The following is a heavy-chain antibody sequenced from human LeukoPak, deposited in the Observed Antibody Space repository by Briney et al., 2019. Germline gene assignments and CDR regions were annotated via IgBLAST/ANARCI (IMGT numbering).Heavy chain of an antibody. Sequence: GGSLRLSCAASGFIFSSFSMNWVRQAPGRGLEWISYISSSSRTIYYADSVKSRFTISRDNAKNSLYLQMNSLRAEDTAVYYCARDLHFRVYDSSIYYPYWGQGTLVTVSS. D-gene: IGHD3-22*01. V-gene: IGHV3-48*04. CDR3: ARDLHFRVYDSSIYYPY. CDR1: GFIFSSFS. J-gene: IGHJ4*02. CDR2: ISSSSRTI.